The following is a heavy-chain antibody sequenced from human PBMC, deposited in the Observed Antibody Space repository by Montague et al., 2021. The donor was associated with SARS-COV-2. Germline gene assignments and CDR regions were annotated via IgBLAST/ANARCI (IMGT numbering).Heavy chain of an antibody. J-gene: IGHJ3*01. V-gene: IGHV4-59*08. Sequence: SETLSLTCTVSCGSSAGHYWSWTRESPGKRPEWIGYVYYNGDTKYSPSLQSRVTISVDTSENQFSLRLNSVTAADTAVYFCARGWAFDPWGQGRLVTVSS. CDR2: VYYNGDT. CDR3: ARGWAFDP. D-gene: IGHD6-19*01. CDR1: CGSSAGHY.